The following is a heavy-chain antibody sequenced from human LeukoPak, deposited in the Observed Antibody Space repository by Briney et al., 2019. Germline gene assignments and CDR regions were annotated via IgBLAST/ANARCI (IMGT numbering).Heavy chain of an antibody. J-gene: IGHJ4*02. Sequence: GGSLRLSCAASGFTFSSYVMSWVRQAPGKGLEWVSGISGSGGSTYYADSVKGRFTISRDNSKNTLYLQMNSLRAEDTAVYYCAKFKENPYYFDYWGQGTLVTVSS. D-gene: IGHD1-14*01. CDR2: ISGSGGST. V-gene: IGHV3-23*01. CDR1: GFTFSSYV. CDR3: AKFKENPYYFDY.